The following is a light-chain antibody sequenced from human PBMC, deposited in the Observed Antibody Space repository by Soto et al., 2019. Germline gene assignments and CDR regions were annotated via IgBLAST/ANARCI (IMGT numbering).Light chain of an antibody. J-gene: IGKJ1*01. CDR1: QSISSNY. V-gene: IGKV3-20*01. Sequence: EIVLTQSPGTLSLFPGERATLSCRASQSISSNYLSWYQQKPDQAPRLLIHGAPNRATGIPDRFSGAGYGTDFILPISRLAPDDFAADYCHQHGSAAAWTFGQGTKVEIK. CDR2: GAP. CDR3: HQHGSAAAWT.